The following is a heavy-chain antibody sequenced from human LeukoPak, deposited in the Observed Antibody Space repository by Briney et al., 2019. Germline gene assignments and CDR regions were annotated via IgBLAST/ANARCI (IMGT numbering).Heavy chain of an antibody. V-gene: IGHV4-34*01. J-gene: IGHJ4*02. CDR3: ARHTWQWLPFDD. D-gene: IGHD5-12*01. CDR1: GGSFSGDF. CDR2: IKHDGST. Sequence: PSETLSLTCAVYGGSFSGDFWSWIRQSPGKGLEWIGEIKHDGSTTYNPSLESRVTMSVDTSTNQISLEMTSVTAADTAIYYCARHTWQWLPFDDRGQGTQVTISS.